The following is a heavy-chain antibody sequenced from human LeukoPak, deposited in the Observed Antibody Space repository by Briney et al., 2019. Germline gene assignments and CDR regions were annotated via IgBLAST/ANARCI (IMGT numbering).Heavy chain of an antibody. V-gene: IGHV3-11*01. J-gene: IGHJ3*02. D-gene: IGHD2-2*02. CDR2: ISSSGSTI. CDR1: GFTFSDYY. CDR3: ARDLLDIVVVPAAIREFDAFDI. Sequence: GGSLRLSCAASGFTFSDYYMSWIRQAPGKGLEWVSYISSSGSTIYYADSVKGRFTISRDNAKSSLYLQMNSLRAEDTAVYYCARDLLDIVVVPAAIREFDAFDIWGQGTMVTVSS.